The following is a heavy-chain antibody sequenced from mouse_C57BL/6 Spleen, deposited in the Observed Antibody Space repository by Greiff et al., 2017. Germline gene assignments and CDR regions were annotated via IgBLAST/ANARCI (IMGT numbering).Heavy chain of an antibody. CDR3: AREDFAY. CDR2: ISSGSSTI. Sequence: EVKLMESGGGLVKPGGSLKLSCAASGFTFSDYGMHWVRQAPEKGLEWVAYISSGSSTIYYADTVKGRFTISRDHAKNTLFLQMTSLRSEDTAMYYCAREDFAYWGQGTLVTVSA. CDR1: GFTFSDYG. J-gene: IGHJ3*01. V-gene: IGHV5-17*01.